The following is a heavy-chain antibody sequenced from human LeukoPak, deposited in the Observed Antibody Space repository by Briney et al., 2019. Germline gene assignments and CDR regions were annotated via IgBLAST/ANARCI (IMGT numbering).Heavy chain of an antibody. V-gene: IGHV3-49*04. J-gene: IGHJ6*02. CDR1: GFNFGDFA. CDR2: IRSKTYWGTT. Sequence: GSLKLFCTGSGFNFGDFAMRRVRPAPGKGLGGGGFIRSKTYWGTTEYAASVKGRFTISRDDSKSIAYLQMNSLKTEDTAVYYCTRDPSSPIAAAGGYYYGMDVWGQGTTVTVSS. D-gene: IGHD6-13*01. CDR3: TRDPSSPIAAAGGYYYGMDV.